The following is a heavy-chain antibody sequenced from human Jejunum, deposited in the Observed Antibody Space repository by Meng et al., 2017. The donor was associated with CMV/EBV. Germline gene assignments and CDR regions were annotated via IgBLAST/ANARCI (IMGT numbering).Heavy chain of an antibody. J-gene: IGHJ4*02. Sequence: SGFMFGDYAVSWVRQAPGKGLEWLSSIRSKAHGGATEYATSVEARMTISRDDFKSIAYLQINSLQAEDTAMYYCSFWRDHQFLKNWGQGVLVTVSS. V-gene: IGHV3-49*04. CDR1: GFMFGDYA. CDR3: SFWRDHQFLKN. CDR2: IRSKAHGGAT. D-gene: IGHD3-3*01.